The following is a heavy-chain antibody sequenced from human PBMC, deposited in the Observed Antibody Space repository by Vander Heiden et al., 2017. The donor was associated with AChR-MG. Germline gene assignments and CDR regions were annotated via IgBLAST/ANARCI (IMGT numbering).Heavy chain of an antibody. V-gene: IGHV1-2*02. J-gene: IGHJ4*02. CDR2: IKPNGGGT. D-gene: IGHD4-17*01. Sequence: QLQLVQSGAAVQKPGASVKVPCMASGSPFTGYYMHWVRQVPGQGLEWMGGIKPNGGGTYYAQKLQGSVTMTRDTSISTAYMERSRLRSDDTAEYYGARGGDYGDCGLWWGQGTLVTVSS. CDR1: GSPFTGYY. CDR3: ARGGDYGDCGLW.